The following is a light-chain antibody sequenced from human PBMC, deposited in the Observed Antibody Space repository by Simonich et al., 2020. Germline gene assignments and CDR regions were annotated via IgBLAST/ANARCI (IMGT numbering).Light chain of an antibody. CDR3: MQSIQLPRT. CDR1: RSLLHSDGKTY. Sequence: DIVMTQTPLSLSVTPGQPASISCKSSRSLLHSDGKTYLYWYLQKPGQSPQLLIYAVSNRFSGVPDRFSGRGSGTDFTLKISRVEAEDVGVYYCMQSIQLPRTFGQGTKVEIK. J-gene: IGKJ1*01. CDR2: AVS. V-gene: IGKV2D-29*02.